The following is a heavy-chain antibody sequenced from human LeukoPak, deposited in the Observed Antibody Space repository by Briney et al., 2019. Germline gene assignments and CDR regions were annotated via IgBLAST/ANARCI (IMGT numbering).Heavy chain of an antibody. CDR3: ARHRRGVGYYYYMDV. J-gene: IGHJ6*03. Sequence: PSETLSLTCAVYGGSFSGYYWSWIRQPPGKGLEWIGEINHSGSTNYNPSLKSRVTISVDTSKNQFSLKLSSVTAADTAVYYCARHRRGVGYYYYMDVWGKGTTVTVSS. V-gene: IGHV4-34*01. D-gene: IGHD1-26*01. CDR2: INHSGST. CDR1: GGSFSGYY.